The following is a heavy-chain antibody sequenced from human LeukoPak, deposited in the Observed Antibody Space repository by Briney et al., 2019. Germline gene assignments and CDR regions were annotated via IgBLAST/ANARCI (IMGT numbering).Heavy chain of an antibody. CDR3: ARGERGYCSSTSCYGNWFDP. CDR2: INAGNGNT. J-gene: IGHJ5*02. D-gene: IGHD2-2*01. CDR1: GYTFTSYA. V-gene: IGHV1-3*01. Sequence: ASVKVSCKASGYTFTSYAMHWVRQAPGQRLEWMGWINAGNGNTKYSQKFQGRVTITRDTSASTAYMELSSLRSEDTAVYYCARGERGYCSSTSCYGNWFDPWGQGTLVTVSS.